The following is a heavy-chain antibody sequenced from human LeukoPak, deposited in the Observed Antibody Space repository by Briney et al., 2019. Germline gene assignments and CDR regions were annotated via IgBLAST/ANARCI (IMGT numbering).Heavy chain of an antibody. D-gene: IGHD6-25*01. CDR1: GYSISSSNW. J-gene: IGHJ3*02. Sequence: SDTLSLTCAVSGYSISSSNWWGWIRQPPEKGLEWIGYMYYTGSTYYNPSLKSRVTMSEDTSKNHFSLKLSSVTAVDTAVYYCARTRAARFAFDIWGQGTMVTVSS. CDR2: MYYTGST. CDR3: ARTRAARFAFDI. V-gene: IGHV4-28*01.